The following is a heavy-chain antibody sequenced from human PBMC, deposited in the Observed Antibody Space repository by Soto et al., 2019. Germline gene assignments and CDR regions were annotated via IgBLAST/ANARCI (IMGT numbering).Heavy chain of an antibody. CDR1: GYTFTSYD. D-gene: IGHD3-3*01. V-gene: IGHV1-8*01. Sequence: QVQLVQSGAEVKKPGASVKVSCKASGYTFTSYDINWVRQATGQGLEWMGWMNPNSRNTGYAQKFQGRVTMTRNSSISTGYMELSSLRSEDTAVYYCARTGKYYDFWSGYYRYYYYMDVWGKGTTVTVSS. J-gene: IGHJ6*03. CDR3: ARTGKYYDFWSGYYRYYYYMDV. CDR2: MNPNSRNT.